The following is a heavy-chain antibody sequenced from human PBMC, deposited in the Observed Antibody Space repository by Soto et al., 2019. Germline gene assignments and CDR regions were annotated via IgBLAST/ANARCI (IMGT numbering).Heavy chain of an antibody. Sequence: SETLSLTCTVSGGSISSYYWSWIRQPPGKGLEWIGYIYYSGSTNYNPSLKSRVTISVDTSKNTLYLQMNSLRAEDTAVYYCAKTANGWFSAFDIWGQGTMVTVSS. V-gene: IGHV4-59*08. J-gene: IGHJ3*02. CDR2: IYYSGST. D-gene: IGHD6-19*01. CDR1: GGSISSYY. CDR3: AKTANGWFSAFDI.